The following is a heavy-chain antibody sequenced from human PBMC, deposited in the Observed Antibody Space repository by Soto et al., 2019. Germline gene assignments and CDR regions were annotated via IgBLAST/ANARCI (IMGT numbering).Heavy chain of an antibody. CDR3: ATDTPTEYYYYGMDV. D-gene: IGHD2-21*02. CDR1: GFTFSSYE. Sequence: QPVGSLRLSCAASGFTFSSYEMNWVRQAPGKGLEWVSYISSSGSTIYYADSVKGRFTISRDNAKNSLYLQMNSLRAEDTAVYYCATDTPTEYYYYGMDVWGQGTTVTVSS. V-gene: IGHV3-48*03. J-gene: IGHJ6*02. CDR2: ISSSGSTI.